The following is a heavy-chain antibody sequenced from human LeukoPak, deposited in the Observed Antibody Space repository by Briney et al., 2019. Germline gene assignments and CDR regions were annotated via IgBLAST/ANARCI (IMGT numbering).Heavy chain of an antibody. Sequence: SETLSLTCAVYGGSFSGYYWSWIRQPPGKGLEWNGEINHSGSTNYNPSLKSRVTISVDTSKNQFSLKLSSVTAADTAVYYCARVPATYYYGSGSYRWFDPWGQGTLVTVSS. CDR1: GGSFSGYY. D-gene: IGHD3-10*01. CDR3: ARVPATYYYGSGSYRWFDP. V-gene: IGHV4-34*01. J-gene: IGHJ5*02. CDR2: INHSGST.